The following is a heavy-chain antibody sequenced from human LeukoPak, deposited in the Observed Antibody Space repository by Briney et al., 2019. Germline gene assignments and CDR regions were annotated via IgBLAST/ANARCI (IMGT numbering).Heavy chain of an antibody. CDR3: ARVRYYDSSGYYYHYYFDY. J-gene: IGHJ4*02. D-gene: IGHD3-22*01. V-gene: IGHV1-2*02. CDR2: INPNSGGT. Sequence: ASVKVSCKASGYTFTGYYMHWVRQAPGQGLEWMGWINPNSGGTNYAQKFQGRVTMTRDTSISTAYMELSRLRSDDTAVYYCARVRYYDSSGYYYHYYFDYWGQGTLVTVSS. CDR1: GYTFTGYY.